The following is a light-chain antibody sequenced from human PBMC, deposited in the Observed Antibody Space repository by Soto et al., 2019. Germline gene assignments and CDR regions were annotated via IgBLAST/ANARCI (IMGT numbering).Light chain of an antibody. CDR1: QSVRSNS. J-gene: IGKJ4*01. V-gene: IGKV3-20*01. CDR3: QQYGTSPLT. Sequence: EIVLTQSPRTLSLSPGESATLSCTASQSVRSNSLAWYQQKPGQAPRLLMFGASGRATGTPPRFSGRGSGTDFTLTISSLEPEDFAVYYCQQYGTSPLTFGGGTKVDI. CDR2: GAS.